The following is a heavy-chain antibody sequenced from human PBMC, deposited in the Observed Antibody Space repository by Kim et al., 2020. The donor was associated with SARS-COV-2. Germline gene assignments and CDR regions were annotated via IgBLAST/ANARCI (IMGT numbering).Heavy chain of an antibody. CDR2: IYYSGST. J-gene: IGHJ5*02. D-gene: IGHD3-3*01. CDR3: ARGGGGATYDFWSGYYTGWFDP. CDR1: GGSVSSGSYY. V-gene: IGHV4-61*01. Sequence: SETLSLTCTVSGGSVSSGSYYWSWIRQPPGKGLEWIGYIYYSGSTNYNPSLKSRVTISVDTSKNQFSLKLSSVTAADTAVYYCARGGGGATYDFWSGYYTGWFDPWGQGTLVTVSS.